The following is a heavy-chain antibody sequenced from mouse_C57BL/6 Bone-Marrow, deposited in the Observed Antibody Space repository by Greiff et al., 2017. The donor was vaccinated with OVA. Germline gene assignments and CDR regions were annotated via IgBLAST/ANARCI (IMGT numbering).Heavy chain of an antibody. Sequence: QVQLQQPGAELVRPGSSVKLSCKASGYTFTSYWMDWVKQRPGQGLEWIGNIYPSDSETHYNQKFKDKATLTVDKSSSTAYMQLSSLTSEDSAVYYCARGGGPAGYAMDYWGQGTSVTVSS. V-gene: IGHV1-61*01. CDR3: ARGGGPAGYAMDY. CDR1: GYTFTSYW. J-gene: IGHJ4*01. CDR2: IYPSDSET.